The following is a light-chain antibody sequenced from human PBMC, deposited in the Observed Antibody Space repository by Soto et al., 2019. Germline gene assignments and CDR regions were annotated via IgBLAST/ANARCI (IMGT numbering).Light chain of an antibody. CDR2: YND. J-gene: IGLJ2*01. Sequence: QSALTQPPSVSGAPGQRVTISCTGSSSNLGSGFDVQWYQQLPGTAPKLLIYYNDNRPSGVPDRFSGSKSGTSASLAITGLQADDEADYYCQSYDSSLSGHVVFGGGTKSPS. CDR3: QSYDSSLSGHVV. CDR1: SSNLGSGFD. V-gene: IGLV1-40*01.